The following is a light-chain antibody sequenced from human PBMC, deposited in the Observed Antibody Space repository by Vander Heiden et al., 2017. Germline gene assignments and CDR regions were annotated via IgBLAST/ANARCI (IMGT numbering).Light chain of an antibody. Sequence: QLVLTQSPSASASLGASVKFTCTLSSGHSSYTIAWHQQQPEKGPRYLMKVNSDGSHSKGDGIPDLFSGSSSGAERYLTISSLQSEDEADYYCQTWGTGIVVFGGGTKLTVL. J-gene: IGLJ2*01. CDR1: SGHSSYT. CDR2: VNSDGSH. V-gene: IGLV4-69*01. CDR3: QTWGTGIVV.